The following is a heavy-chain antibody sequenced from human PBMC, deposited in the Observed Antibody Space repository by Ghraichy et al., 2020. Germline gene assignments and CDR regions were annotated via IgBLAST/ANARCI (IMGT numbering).Heavy chain of an antibody. Sequence: GESLNISCAASGFTFSSYWMHWVRQAPGKGLVWVSRINSDGSSTSYADSVKGRFTISRDNAKNTLYLQMNSLRAEDTAVYYCARAYSSSWYGSDAFDIWGQGTMVTVSS. CDR2: INSDGSST. CDR3: ARAYSSSWYGSDAFDI. CDR1: GFTFSSYW. J-gene: IGHJ3*02. V-gene: IGHV3-74*01. D-gene: IGHD6-13*01.